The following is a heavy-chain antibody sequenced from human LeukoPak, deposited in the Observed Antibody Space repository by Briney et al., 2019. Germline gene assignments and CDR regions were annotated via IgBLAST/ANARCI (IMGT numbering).Heavy chain of an antibody. V-gene: IGHV3-7*01. CDR3: ATSHDSAGND. D-gene: IGHD2-15*01. CDR2: IRHDGNAK. J-gene: IGHJ4*02. Sequence: GWSLRLSCAASGFAFSDFWMGWVRHAPGKGLEWVANIRHDGNAKNYVPSVRGRFTISRDNAKNSLYLQMNSLTVEDTAVYYCATSHDSAGNDWGQGTLVTVSS. CDR1: GFAFSDFW.